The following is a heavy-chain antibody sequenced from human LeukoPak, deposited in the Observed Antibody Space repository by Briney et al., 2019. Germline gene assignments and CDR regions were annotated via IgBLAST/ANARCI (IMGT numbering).Heavy chain of an antibody. Sequence: ASVKVSCKASGYTFTSYGISWVRQAPGQGLEWMGWISAYNGNTNYAQKLQGRVTMTTDTSTSTAYMGLRSLRSDDTAVYYCARDAPYSSSSGFTRRFDPWGQGTLVTVSS. CDR3: ARDAPYSSSSGFTRRFDP. CDR2: ISAYNGNT. D-gene: IGHD6-6*01. V-gene: IGHV1-18*01. CDR1: GYTFTSYG. J-gene: IGHJ5*02.